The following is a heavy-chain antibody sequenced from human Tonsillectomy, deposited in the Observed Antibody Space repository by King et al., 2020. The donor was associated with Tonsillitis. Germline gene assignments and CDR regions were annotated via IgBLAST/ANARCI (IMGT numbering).Heavy chain of an antibody. Sequence: VQLVEPGGGLVQPGGSLRLSCAASGFTFRSYAMSWVRQAPGKGLEWVSPISGSGGSTYYADSVKGRFTISRDNSKNTLYLQMNSLRAEDTAGYYCAKDQFVDYCDCPGVDYWGQGTPVTVSS. CDR3: AKDQFVDYCDCPGVDY. CDR2: ISGSGGST. CDR1: GFTFRSYA. D-gene: IGHD4-17*01. J-gene: IGHJ4*02. V-gene: IGHV3-23*04.